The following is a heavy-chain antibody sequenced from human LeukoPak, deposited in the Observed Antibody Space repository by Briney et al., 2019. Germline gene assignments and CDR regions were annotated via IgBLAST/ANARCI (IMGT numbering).Heavy chain of an antibody. J-gene: IGHJ3*02. CDR2: IRYDGSNK. D-gene: IGHD2-2*01. CDR3: AKLGCSSTSCYHI. Sequence: GGSLRLSCAASGFTFSSYGMHWVRQAPGKGLEWVAFIRYDGSNKYYADSVKGRFTISRDNSKNTLYLQMNGLRAEDTAVYYCAKLGCSSTSCYHIWGQGTMVTVSS. CDR1: GFTFSSYG. V-gene: IGHV3-30*02.